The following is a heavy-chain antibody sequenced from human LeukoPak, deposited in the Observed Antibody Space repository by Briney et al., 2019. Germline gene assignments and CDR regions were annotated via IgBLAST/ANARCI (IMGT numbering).Heavy chain of an antibody. J-gene: IGHJ4*02. D-gene: IGHD3-22*01. CDR1: GYTFTSYY. Sequence: GASVKVSSKASGYTFTSYYIHWVRQAPGQGLEWMGIINPSGGSTTYAQKFQGRVTMPRDMSTSTVYMELSSLRSEDTAVYYCARDLTPNFYDSTDYYRRDYWGQGTLVTVSS. CDR2: INPSGGST. V-gene: IGHV1-46*01. CDR3: ARDLTPNFYDSTDYYRRDY.